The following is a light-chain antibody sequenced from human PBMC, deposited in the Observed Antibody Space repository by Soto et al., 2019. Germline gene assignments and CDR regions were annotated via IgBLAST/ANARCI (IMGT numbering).Light chain of an antibody. Sequence: ENVLTQSPGTLSLSPGEGASLSCRARQRVISDYYGWYQQKEGQAPRLIMYAISRKATGIRDRFSGSGSETDFTLTISRVEPEESAIYCCQQYEASPWTFGQGT. CDR3: QQYEASPWT. CDR2: AIS. J-gene: IGKJ1*01. V-gene: IGKV3-20*01. CDR1: QRVISDY.